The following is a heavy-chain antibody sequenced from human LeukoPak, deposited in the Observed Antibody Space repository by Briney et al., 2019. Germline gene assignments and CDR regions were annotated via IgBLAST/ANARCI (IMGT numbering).Heavy chain of an antibody. D-gene: IGHD4-17*01. CDR3: ARFAQTTVTTPYVDY. V-gene: IGHV4-4*07. Sequence: SETLSLTCTVSGGSISGYYWSWIRQPAGKGLEWIGRIYTSGSTNYNPSLKSRITMSVDTSKNQFSLKLSSVTAADTAVYFCARFAQTTVTTPYVDYCGQGTLVTVSS. CDR2: IYTSGST. J-gene: IGHJ4*02. CDR1: GGSISGYY.